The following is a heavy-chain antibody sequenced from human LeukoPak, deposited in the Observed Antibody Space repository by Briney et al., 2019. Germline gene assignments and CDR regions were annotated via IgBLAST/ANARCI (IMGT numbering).Heavy chain of an antibody. V-gene: IGHV3-48*03. CDR1: GFDFGAYE. CDR3: TTLGYHLDS. J-gene: IGHJ4*02. Sequence: GGSLTLSCAASGFDFGAYEMNWVRQAPGKGLEWVAYFAGSDTTKYYADSVRGRFTISRDNAKNSLYLQMNSLRAEDTALYYCTTLGYHLDSWGQGTLVTVSS. CDR2: FAGSDTTK. D-gene: IGHD3-22*01.